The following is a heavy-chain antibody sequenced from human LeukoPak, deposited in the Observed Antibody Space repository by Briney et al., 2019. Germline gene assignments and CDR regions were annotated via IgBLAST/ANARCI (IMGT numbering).Heavy chain of an antibody. J-gene: IGHJ4*02. D-gene: IGHD6-19*01. V-gene: IGHV3-66*01. CDR1: GFTVSSNY. CDR2: IYSGGST. Sequence: GGSLRLSCAASGFTVSSNYMSWVRQAPGKGLEWVSVIYSGGSTYYADSVKGRFTISRDNSKNTLYLQMNSLRAEDTAVYYCARDSGSSGWYGDFHYWGQGTLVTVSS. CDR3: ARDSGSSGWYGDFHY.